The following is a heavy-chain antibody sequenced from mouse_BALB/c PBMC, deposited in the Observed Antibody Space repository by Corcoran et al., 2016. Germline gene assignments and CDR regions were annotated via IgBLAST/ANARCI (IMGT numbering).Heavy chain of an antibody. CDR3: ARSGFTGAMDY. J-gene: IGHJ4*01. CDR2: INPYNGAT. CDR1: GYSFTGYY. Sequence: EVQLQQSGPELGKPGASVKISCKASGYSFTGYYMHWVKQSHVKSLEWIGRINPYNGATSYNQNFKDKASLTVDKSSSTAYMELHSLTSEDSAVYYCARSGFTGAMDYWGQGTSVTVSS. D-gene: IGHD4-1*01. V-gene: IGHV1-26*01.